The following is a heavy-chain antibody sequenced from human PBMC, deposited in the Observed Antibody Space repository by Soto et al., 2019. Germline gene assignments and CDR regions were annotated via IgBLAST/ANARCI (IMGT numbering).Heavy chain of an antibody. J-gene: IGHJ5*02. CDR3: ASATSGYVT. CDR1: GITYTTYA. Sequence: QVQVVQSGAEVKKPGASVKVSCKASGITYTTYAIHWVRQAPGQGLEWMGWINTGNGNTRYSQRFQGRVTLTTDTSARTAYMDLSSLTSEDTAVYYCASATSGYVTWGQGTLITVSS. V-gene: IGHV1-3*04. CDR2: INTGNGNT. D-gene: IGHD5-12*01.